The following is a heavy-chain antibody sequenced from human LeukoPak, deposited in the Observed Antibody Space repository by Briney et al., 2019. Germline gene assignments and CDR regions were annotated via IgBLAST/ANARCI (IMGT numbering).Heavy chain of an antibody. V-gene: IGHV1-2*02. CDR1: GYTFTGYY. D-gene: IGHD3-10*01. J-gene: IGHJ5*02. CDR2: INPNSGGT. CDR3: ARVTRLLWFGEPLSWFDP. Sequence: ASVKVSCKASGYTFTGYYMHWVRQAPGQGLEWMGWINPNSGGTNYAQKFQGRVTMTRDTSISTAYMELSRLRSDDTAVYYCARVTRLLWFGEPLSWFDPWGQGTLVTVSS.